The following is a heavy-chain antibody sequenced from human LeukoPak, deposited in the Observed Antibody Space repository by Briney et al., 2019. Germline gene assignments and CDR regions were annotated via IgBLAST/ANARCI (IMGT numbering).Heavy chain of an antibody. CDR1: GFTFSSYA. CDR3: AKGDCSSTSCHYYYYGMDV. V-gene: IGHV3-23*01. CDR2: ISGSGGST. J-gene: IGHJ6*02. D-gene: IGHD2-2*01. Sequence: GASLRLSCAASGFTFSSYAMSWVRQAPGKGPEWVSAISGSGGSTYYADSVKGRFTISRDNSKNTLHLQMNSLRAEDTAVYYCAKGDCSSTSCHYYYYGMDVWGQGTTVTVSS.